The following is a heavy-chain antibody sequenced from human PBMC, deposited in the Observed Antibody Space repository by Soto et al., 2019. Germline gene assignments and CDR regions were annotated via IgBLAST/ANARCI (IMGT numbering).Heavy chain of an antibody. V-gene: IGHV3-30-3*01. Sequence: PGGSLRLSCAASGFTFSSYAMHWVRQAPGKGLEWVAVISYDGSNKYYADSVKGRFTISRDNSKNTLYLQMNSLRAEDTAVYYCARGRRIAVAGHRGAFDIWGQGTMVTVSS. CDR1: GFTFSSYA. CDR3: ARGRRIAVAGHRGAFDI. CDR2: ISYDGSNK. J-gene: IGHJ3*02. D-gene: IGHD6-19*01.